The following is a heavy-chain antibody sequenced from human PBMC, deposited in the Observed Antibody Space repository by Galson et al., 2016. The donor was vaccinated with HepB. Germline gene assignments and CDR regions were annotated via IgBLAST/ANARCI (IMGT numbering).Heavy chain of an antibody. V-gene: IGHV3-30*18. CDR1: GFTFITFA. D-gene: IGHD3-10*01. CDR3: AKGDGSGNHYHIPDFDP. Sequence: SLRLSCAASGFTFITFAMHWVRQAPGKGLELVAFISEDGRNKHYADSVGGRFTVSRDNSMTTLYLEMSSLRPEDTAVYYCAKGDGSGNHYHIPDFDPWGQGTRVTFSS. CDR2: ISEDGRNK. J-gene: IGHJ5*02.